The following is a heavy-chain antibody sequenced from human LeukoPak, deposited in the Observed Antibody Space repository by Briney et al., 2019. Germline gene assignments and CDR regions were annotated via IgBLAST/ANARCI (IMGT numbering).Heavy chain of an antibody. CDR2: ISGSGGST. CDR1: GFTFSSYS. CDR3: AKDPYYYGSRWFDP. V-gene: IGHV3-23*01. J-gene: IGHJ5*02. D-gene: IGHD3-10*01. Sequence: PGGSLRLSCAASGFTFSSYSMNWVRQAPGKGLEWVSAISGSGGSTYYADSVKGRFTISRDNSKNTLYLQMNSLRAEDTAVYYCAKDPYYYGSRWFDPWGQGTLVTVSS.